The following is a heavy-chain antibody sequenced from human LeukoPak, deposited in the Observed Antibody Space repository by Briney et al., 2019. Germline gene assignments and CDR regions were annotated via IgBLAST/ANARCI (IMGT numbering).Heavy chain of an antibody. CDR3: ARVHYYDIKYFGY. CDR1: GFTFSAYS. Sequence: GGSLRLSCAASGFTFSAYSMNWVRQAPGKGLEWVSSISSGSTYIFYADSLKGRFTVSRDNSKNSLYLQMNSLRAEDTAVYFCARVHYYDIKYFGYWGKGALVTVSS. V-gene: IGHV3-21*01. CDR2: ISSGSTYI. J-gene: IGHJ4*02. D-gene: IGHD3-22*01.